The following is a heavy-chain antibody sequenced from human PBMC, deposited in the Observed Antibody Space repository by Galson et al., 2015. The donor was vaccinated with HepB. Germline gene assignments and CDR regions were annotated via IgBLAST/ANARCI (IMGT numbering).Heavy chain of an antibody. CDR3: ASSLVVRALDI. CDR2: ISSNGGST. CDR1: GFTFSSYA. V-gene: IGHV3-64*01. D-gene: IGHD2-15*01. Sequence: SLRLSCAASGFTFSSYAMHWVRQAPGKGLEYVSAISSNGGSTYYANSVKGRFTISRDNSKNTLYLQMGSLRAEDMAVYYCASSLVVRALDIWGQGTMVTVSS. J-gene: IGHJ3*02.